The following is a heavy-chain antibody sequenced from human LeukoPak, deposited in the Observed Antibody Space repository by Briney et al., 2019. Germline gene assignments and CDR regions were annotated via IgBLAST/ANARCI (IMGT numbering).Heavy chain of an antibody. Sequence: PGGPLSFSCAASGFPFSSYSLNWVRQAPGKGLEWVSSISSISSYLYSADPVKGRFPTSRDNVKNSVYLQMNSLRAKYTAVYYCARDLQMGATRWFVPWGQGTLVTVSS. CDR2: ISSISSYL. CDR1: GFPFSSYS. D-gene: IGHD1-26*01. J-gene: IGHJ5*02. CDR3: ARDLQMGATRWFVP. V-gene: IGHV3-21*01.